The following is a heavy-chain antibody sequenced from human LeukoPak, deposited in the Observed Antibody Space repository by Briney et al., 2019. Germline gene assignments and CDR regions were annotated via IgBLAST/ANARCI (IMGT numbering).Heavy chain of an antibody. CDR2: INPNSGGT. V-gene: IGHV1-2*06. J-gene: IGHJ4*02. D-gene: IGHD3-22*01. Sequence: ASVKVSCKASNYTFTSYPISWVRQAPGQGLEWMGRINPNSGGTNYAQKFQGRVTMTRDTSISTVYMELSRLRSDDTAVYYCARVGYYESSGYYEYWGQGTLVTVSS. CDR1: NYTFTSYP. CDR3: ARVGYYESSGYYEY.